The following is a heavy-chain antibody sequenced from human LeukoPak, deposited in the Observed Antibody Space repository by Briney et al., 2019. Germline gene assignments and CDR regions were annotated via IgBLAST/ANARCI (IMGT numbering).Heavy chain of an antibody. Sequence: GGSLRLSCAASGFTFSSYSMNWVRQAPGKGLEWVSYISSSSSTIYYADSVKGRFTISRDNAKNSLYLQMNSLRAEDTAVYYCARAKYYYDKGRPSRGSKQVAEYFQHWGQGTLVTVSS. CDR2: ISSSSSTI. D-gene: IGHD3-22*01. V-gene: IGHV3-48*01. J-gene: IGHJ1*01. CDR3: ARAKYYYDKGRPSRGSKQVAEYFQH. CDR1: GFTFSSYS.